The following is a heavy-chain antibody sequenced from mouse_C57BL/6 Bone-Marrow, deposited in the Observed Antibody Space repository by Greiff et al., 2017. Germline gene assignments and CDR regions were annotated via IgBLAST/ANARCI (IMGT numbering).Heavy chain of an antibody. J-gene: IGHJ3*01. CDR3: ARRSNWEAFAY. Sequence: VKLMESGAELARPGASVKLSCKASGYTFTSYGISWVKQRTGQGLEWIGEIYPRSGNTYYNEKFKGKATLTADKSSSTAYMELRSLTSEDSAVYFCARRSNWEAFAYWGQGTLVTVSA. D-gene: IGHD4-1*02. V-gene: IGHV1-81*01. CDR2: IYPRSGNT. CDR1: GYTFTSYG.